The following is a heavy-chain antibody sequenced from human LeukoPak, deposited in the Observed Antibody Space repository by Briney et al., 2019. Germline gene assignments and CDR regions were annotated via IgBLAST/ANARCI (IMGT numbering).Heavy chain of an antibody. V-gene: IGHV3-23*01. D-gene: IGHD2-2*01. CDR3: AKEASLCTSTSCVRGGFDY. J-gene: IGHJ4*02. CDR2: LSGSGGST. CDR1: GFTFSNHA. Sequence: PGGSLRLSCTASGFTFSNHAMSWVRQAPGKGLEWVSALSGSGGSTYYADSVKGRFTISRDNSKNTLYLQMNSLRAEDTAKYYCAKEASLCTSTSCVRGGFDYWGQGTLVTVSS.